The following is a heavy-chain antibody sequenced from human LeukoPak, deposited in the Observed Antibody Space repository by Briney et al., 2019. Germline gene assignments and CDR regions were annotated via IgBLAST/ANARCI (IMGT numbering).Heavy chain of an antibody. J-gene: IGHJ4*02. CDR3: ARTRITMVRGVTSHFDY. CDR1: GFSLSTSGMC. V-gene: IGHV2-70*11. CDR2: IDWDDDK. D-gene: IGHD3-10*01. Sequence: SGPALVKPTQTLTLTCTFSGFSLSTSGMCVSWIRQPSGKALEWLARIDWDDDKYYSTSLKTRLTISKDTSKNQVVLTMTNMDPVDAATYYCARTRITMVRGVTSHFDYWGQGTLVTVSS.